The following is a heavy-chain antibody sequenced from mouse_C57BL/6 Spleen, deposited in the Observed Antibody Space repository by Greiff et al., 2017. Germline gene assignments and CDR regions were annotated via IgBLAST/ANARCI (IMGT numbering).Heavy chain of an antibody. J-gene: IGHJ2*01. CDR3: ARLYPTAEVFDY. Sequence: VQLQQSGPELVKPGASVKISCKASGYSFTGYYMNWVKQSPEKSLEWIGEINPSTGGTTYNQKFKAKATLTVDKSSSTAYMQLKSLTSEDSAVYYWARLYPTAEVFDYWGQGTTLTVSA. V-gene: IGHV1-42*01. CDR2: INPSTGGT. D-gene: IGHD1-2*01. CDR1: GYSFTGYY.